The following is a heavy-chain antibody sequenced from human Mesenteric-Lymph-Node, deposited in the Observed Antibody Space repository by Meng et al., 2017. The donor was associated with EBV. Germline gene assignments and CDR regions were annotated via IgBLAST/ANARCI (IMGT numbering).Heavy chain of an antibody. CDR1: DNAFANFG. CDR3: ARISDYDSSCLDY. Sequence: LVQSGGEGKKAGASVKVSCKAVDNAFANFGITWVRQAPGQGLEWMGWISAYNDNTDYAQTLQGRVTMTKATSTSTAYMDLRSLRTDATAVYYCARISDYDSSCLDYWGQGTLVTVSS. D-gene: IGHD3-22*01. J-gene: IGHJ4*02. V-gene: IGHV1-18*01. CDR2: ISAYNDNT.